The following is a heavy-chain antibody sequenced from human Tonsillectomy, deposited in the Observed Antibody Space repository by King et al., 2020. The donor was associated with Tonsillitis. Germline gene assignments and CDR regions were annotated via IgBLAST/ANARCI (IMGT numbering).Heavy chain of an antibody. D-gene: IGHD6-13*01. J-gene: IGHJ4*02. CDR1: GFTFGDYA. CDR3: TRDTVAKRVAAAGTGGY. Sequence: VQLVESGGGLVQPGRSLRLSCTTSGFTFGDYAMTWVRQAPGEGLEWVAFIRSKAYGGTTEYAASVKGRFTISRDDAKSIAYLQMNSLKTEDTAVYYCTRDTVAKRVAAAGTGGYWGQGTLVTVSS. CDR2: IRSKAYGGTT. V-gene: IGHV3-49*04.